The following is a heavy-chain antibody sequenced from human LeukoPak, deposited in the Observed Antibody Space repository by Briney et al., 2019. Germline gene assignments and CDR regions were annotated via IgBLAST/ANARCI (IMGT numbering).Heavy chain of an antibody. CDR3: ASRGSSYTVSDAFDI. Sequence: ASVKVSCKASGYTFTSYYVHWVRQAPGQGLEWMGISNPSGGSTSYAQKFQGRVTMTRDTSTSTVYMELSSLRSEDTAVYVCASRGSSYTVSDAFDIWGQGTMVTVSS. CDR2: SNPSGGST. J-gene: IGHJ3*02. D-gene: IGHD3-16*01. CDR1: GYTFTSYY. V-gene: IGHV1-46*01.